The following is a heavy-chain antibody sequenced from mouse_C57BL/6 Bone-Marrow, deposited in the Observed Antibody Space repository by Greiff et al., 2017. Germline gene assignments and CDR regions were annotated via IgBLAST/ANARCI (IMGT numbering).Heavy chain of an antibody. CDR1: GYTFTSYW. V-gene: IGHV1-50*01. CDR2: IDPSDSYT. D-gene: IGHD1-1*01. CDR3: AREDYGSTFDV. Sequence: QVQLQQPGAELVKPGASVKLSCKASGYTFTSYWMQWVKQRPGQGLEWIGEIDPSDSYTNYNPKFKGKGTLTVDTSSSTSYMQLSSLTSEDSTVYYGAREDYGSTFDVWGTGTTVTVTS. J-gene: IGHJ1*03.